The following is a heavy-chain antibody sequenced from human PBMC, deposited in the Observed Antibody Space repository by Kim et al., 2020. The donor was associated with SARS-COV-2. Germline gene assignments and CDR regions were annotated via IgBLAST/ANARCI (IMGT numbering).Heavy chain of an antibody. D-gene: IGHD6-19*01. CDR1: GGSISSYY. V-gene: IGHV4-59*01. Sequence: SETLSLTCTVSGGSISSYYWSWIRQPPGKGLEWIGYIYYSGSTNYNPSLKSRVTISVDTSKNQFSLKLSSVTAADTAVYYCARASVEQWLISTDQGWFDPWGQGTLVTVSS. CDR3: ARASVEQWLISTDQGWFDP. J-gene: IGHJ5*02. CDR2: IYYSGST.